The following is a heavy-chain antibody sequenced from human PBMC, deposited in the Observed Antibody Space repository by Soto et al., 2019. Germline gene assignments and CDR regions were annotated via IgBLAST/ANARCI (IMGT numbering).Heavy chain of an antibody. CDR3: ARVDPGLGPYYYYGMDV. D-gene: IGHD6-19*01. J-gene: IGHJ6*02. CDR2: ISSSSSYI. CDR1: GFTLSSYS. V-gene: IGHV3-21*01. Sequence: PGGSLRLSCAASGFTLSSYSMNWVRQAPGKGLEWVSSISSSSSYIYYADSVKGRFTISRDNAKNSLYLQMNSLRAEDTAVYYCARVDPGLGPYYYYGMDVWGQGTTVTVSS.